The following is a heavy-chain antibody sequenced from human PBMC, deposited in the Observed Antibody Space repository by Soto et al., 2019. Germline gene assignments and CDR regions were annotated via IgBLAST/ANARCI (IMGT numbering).Heavy chain of an antibody. J-gene: IGHJ4*02. CDR2: IIPILGIA. Sequence: GASVKVSCKASGGTFSSYTINWVRQAPGQGLEWMGRIIPILGIANYAQKFQGRVTITADKSTNTAYMELSRLRSEDTAVYYCARDLAPRSTCYFLDYWGQGTLVTVSS. V-gene: IGHV1-69*04. D-gene: IGHD2-15*01. CDR1: GGTFSSYT. CDR3: ARDLAPRSTCYFLDY.